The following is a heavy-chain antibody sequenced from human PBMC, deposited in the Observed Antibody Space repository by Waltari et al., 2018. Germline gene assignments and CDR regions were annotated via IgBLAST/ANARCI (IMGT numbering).Heavy chain of an antibody. J-gene: IGHJ4*02. CDR1: GGTFSSYT. CDR2: IIPILGIA. Sequence: QVQLVQSGAEVKKPGSSVKVSCKASGGTFSSYTISWVRQAPGQGLEWMGRIIPILGIANYAQKVQGRVTITADKSTSTAYMELSSLRSEDTAVYYCARDPGYSGYDGRLGYWGQGTLVTVSS. V-gene: IGHV1-69*08. D-gene: IGHD5-12*01. CDR3: ARDPGYSGYDGRLGY.